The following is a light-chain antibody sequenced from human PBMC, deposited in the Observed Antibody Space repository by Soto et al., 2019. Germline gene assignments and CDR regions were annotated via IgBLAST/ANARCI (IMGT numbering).Light chain of an antibody. CDR2: GAS. CDR1: QSVSSSY. Sequence: EIVLTQSPGTLSLSPGERATLSCRASQSVSSSYLAWYQQKPGQAPRLVIYGASSRATGIPDRFSGSGSGTDFTLTITRLEPEDFAVYYCQQYGSSPRTFVQGTKVDIK. V-gene: IGKV3-20*01. CDR3: QQYGSSPRT. J-gene: IGKJ1*01.